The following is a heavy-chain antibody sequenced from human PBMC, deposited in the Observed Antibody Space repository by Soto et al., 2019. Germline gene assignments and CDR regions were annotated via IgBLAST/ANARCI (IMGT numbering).Heavy chain of an antibody. CDR3: ARAYCGGDCYSYYYYYYGMHV. CDR2: INPNSGGT. J-gene: IGHJ6*02. V-gene: IGHV1-2*02. Sequence: ASVKVSCKASGYTFTGYYMHWVRQAPGQGLEWMGWINPNSGGTNYAQKFQGRVTMTRDTSISTAYMELSRLRSDDTAVYYCARAYCGGDCYSYYYYYYGMHVWGQGTPVPVS. D-gene: IGHD2-21*02. CDR1: GYTFTGYY.